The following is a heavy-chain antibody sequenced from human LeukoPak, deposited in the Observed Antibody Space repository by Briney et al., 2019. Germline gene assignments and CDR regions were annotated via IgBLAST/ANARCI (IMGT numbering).Heavy chain of an antibody. V-gene: IGHV1-18*01. Sequence: ASVKVSCKGSGYTFTSYGISWVRQAPGQGLEWMGWISTYNGNTNYAQKFQGRVTMTTDTSTSTACMELRSLRSDDTAVYYCARKRYYYDSSGYYDFDYWGQGTLVTVSS. CDR1: GYTFTSYG. CDR3: ARKRYYYDSSGYYDFDY. CDR2: ISTYNGNT. J-gene: IGHJ4*02. D-gene: IGHD3-22*01.